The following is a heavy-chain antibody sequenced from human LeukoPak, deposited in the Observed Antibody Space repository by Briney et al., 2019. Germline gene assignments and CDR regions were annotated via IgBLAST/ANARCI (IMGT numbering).Heavy chain of an antibody. D-gene: IGHD2-2*01. Sequence: GGSLRLSCAASGFTFNRYGMSWVRQAPGKGLDWVSGISASGANRYYADSVKGRFTISRDNSRDTLSVQINSLRAEDTAVYYCAKLQSVVIPAAMLGFDYWGQGILVTVSS. J-gene: IGHJ4*02. CDR1: GFTFNRYG. CDR3: AKLQSVVIPAAMLGFDY. CDR2: ISASGANR. V-gene: IGHV3-23*01.